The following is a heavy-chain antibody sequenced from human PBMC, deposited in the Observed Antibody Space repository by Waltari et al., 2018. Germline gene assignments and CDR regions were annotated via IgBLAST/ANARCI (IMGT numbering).Heavy chain of an antibody. V-gene: IGHV3-30*01. CDR1: GFTFSTYT. Sequence: QVQLVESGGGVVQPGRSLRLSCAASGFTFSTYTMHWVRQAPGQGLEWVALRLYDGSNTYYADSVKGRFTISRDNSKNTLYLQMNSLRPDDRAVYYCTRGSTTAARCMDSWGQGTLVTVSS. D-gene: IGHD6-6*01. CDR2: RLYDGSNT. J-gene: IGHJ4*02. CDR3: TRGSTTAARCMDS.